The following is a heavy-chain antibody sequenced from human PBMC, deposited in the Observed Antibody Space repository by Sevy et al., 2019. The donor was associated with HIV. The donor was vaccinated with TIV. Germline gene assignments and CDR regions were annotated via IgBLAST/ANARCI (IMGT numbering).Heavy chain of an antibody. CDR2: ISSSGSSI. Sequence: GGSLRLSCAGSGFTFSSYDMNWVRQAPGKGLEWISKISSSGSSIYYADSVKGRFTIARDNAKNSLNLQMNSLRAEDTALYYCARNGGAYDTGFDPWGQRTLVTVSS. V-gene: IGHV3-48*03. CDR1: GFTFSSYD. D-gene: IGHD3-22*01. CDR3: ARNGGAYDTGFDP. J-gene: IGHJ5*02.